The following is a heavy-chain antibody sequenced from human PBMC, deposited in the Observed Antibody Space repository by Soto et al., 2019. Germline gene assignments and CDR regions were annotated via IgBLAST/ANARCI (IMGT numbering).Heavy chain of an antibody. CDR2: IYPGDSDT. Sequence: GESLKISCKGSGYSFTSYWIGWVRQMPGKGLEWMGIIYPGDSDTRYSPSFQGQVTISADKSISTAYLQGSSLKASDTAMYYCARRGYYDILTGYSNPIDYWGQGTLVTVSS. J-gene: IGHJ4*02. CDR3: ARRGYYDILTGYSNPIDY. V-gene: IGHV5-51*01. CDR1: GYSFTSYW. D-gene: IGHD3-9*01.